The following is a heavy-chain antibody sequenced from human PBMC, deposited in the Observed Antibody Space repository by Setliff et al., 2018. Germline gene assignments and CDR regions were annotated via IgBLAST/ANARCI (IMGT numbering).Heavy chain of an antibody. CDR3: VAVRWNYPTV. J-gene: IGHJ4*02. D-gene: IGHD1-7*01. CDR2: INSDGSST. Sequence: PGGSLRLSCVTSGFTLSSYWMHWVRQAPGKGLVWVSRINSDGSSTSYADSVKGRFTISRDNAKNTLYLQMNSLRAEDTAVFYCVAVRWNYPTVWGQGTLVTVSS. V-gene: IGHV3-74*01. CDR1: GFTLSSYW.